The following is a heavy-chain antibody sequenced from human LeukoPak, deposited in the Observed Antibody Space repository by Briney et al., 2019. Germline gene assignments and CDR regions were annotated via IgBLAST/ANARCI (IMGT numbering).Heavy chain of an antibody. Sequence: ASVKVSCKTSGYTFTGYYMHWVRQAPGQGLEWMGWINPNTDGTKYAQNFQGRVTVTSDTSISTAYMELSSLRSDDTAMYYCARAPMIVVVFPPRLGFWGQGTLVTVSS. D-gene: IGHD3-22*01. V-gene: IGHV1-2*02. J-gene: IGHJ4*02. CDR1: GYTFTGYY. CDR2: INPNTDGT. CDR3: ARAPMIVVVFPPRLGF.